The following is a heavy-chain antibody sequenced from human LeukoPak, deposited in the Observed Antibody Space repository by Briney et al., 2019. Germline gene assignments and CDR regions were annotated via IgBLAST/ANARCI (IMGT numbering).Heavy chain of an antibody. CDR3: ARGGGLDV. CDR1: GFTFSSYW. D-gene: IGHD3-16*01. CDR2: INHNGNVN. V-gene: IGHV3-7*03. Sequence: GGSLRLSCAASGFTFSSYWMNRARQAPGKGLEWVASINHNGNVNYYVDSVKGRFTISRDNAKNSLYLQMSNLRAEDTAVYFCARGGGLDVWGQGSTVTVSS. J-gene: IGHJ6*02.